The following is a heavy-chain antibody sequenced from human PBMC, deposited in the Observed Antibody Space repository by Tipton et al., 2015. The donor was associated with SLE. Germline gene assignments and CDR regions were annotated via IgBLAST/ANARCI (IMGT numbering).Heavy chain of an antibody. CDR3: ARVTYDYYGSGSPRLYWFDP. Sequence: GLVKPSETLSLTCTVSGGSISSSSYYWGWIRQPPGKGLEWIGSIYYSGSTYYTPSLKSRVTISVDTSKNQFSLKLSSVTAADTAVYYCARVTYDYYGSGSPRLYWFDPWGQGTLVTVSS. CDR1: GGSISSSSYY. D-gene: IGHD3-10*01. CDR2: IYYSGST. J-gene: IGHJ5*02. V-gene: IGHV4-39*07.